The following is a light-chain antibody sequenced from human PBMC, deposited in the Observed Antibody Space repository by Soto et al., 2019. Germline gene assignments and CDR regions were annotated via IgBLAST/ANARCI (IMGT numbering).Light chain of an antibody. CDR3: QQSYSSPLT. CDR1: QSISGH. V-gene: IGKV1-39*01. Sequence: DIQMTQSPSSLSASVGDRVTISCRASQSISGHLNWYQHKPGKAPNLLIYAASNLQTGVPSRFSGSGSGTDFTLTVSSLQPEDFATYYCQQSYSSPLTFGGGTKVEIK. CDR2: AAS. J-gene: IGKJ4*01.